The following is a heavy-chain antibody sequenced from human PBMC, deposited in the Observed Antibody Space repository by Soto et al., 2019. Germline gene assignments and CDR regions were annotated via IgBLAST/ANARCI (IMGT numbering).Heavy chain of an antibody. CDR1: GFTVSSDY. D-gene: IGHD3-10*01. V-gene: IGHV3-66*01. Sequence: EVQLVDSGGGLVQPGGSLRLSCAASGFTVSSDYMSWVRQAPGKGLEWVSAIYRGGNTYYADSVKDRFTISRDISKNTLYLQMNSLRAEDTAVYYCVKCDGSASHCYYFGSWGQGTLVTVSS. CDR3: VKCDGSASHCYYFGS. J-gene: IGHJ4*02. CDR2: IYRGGNT.